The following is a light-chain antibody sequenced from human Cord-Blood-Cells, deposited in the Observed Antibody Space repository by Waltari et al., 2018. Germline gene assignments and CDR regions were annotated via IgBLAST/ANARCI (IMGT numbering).Light chain of an antibody. V-gene: IGKV1-39*01. CDR1: QSISSY. CDR3: QQSYSTPPWT. Sequence: QVTQSPSSLSASVGARVTITCRARQSISSYLNWYQQKPGQAPELLSYAASSLQSGVPSRFSGSRSGTDSTLTISSLQPEEFATYYCQQSYSTPPWTFGQGTTVEIK. J-gene: IGKJ1*01. CDR2: AAS.